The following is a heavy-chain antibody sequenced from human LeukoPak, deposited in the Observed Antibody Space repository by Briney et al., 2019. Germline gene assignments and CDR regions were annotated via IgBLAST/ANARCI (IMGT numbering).Heavy chain of an antibody. D-gene: IGHD4-23*01. J-gene: IGHJ6*03. V-gene: IGHV3-23*01. CDR1: GFTFSSYA. Sequence: GGSLRLSCAASGFTFSSYAMSWVRQAPGKGLEWVSAISDSGGSTYYADSVKGRFTISRDNSKNTLYLQMNSLRAEDTAVYYCARESGVTNYYYYYMDVWGKGTTVTVSS. CDR2: ISDSGGST. CDR3: ARESGVTNYYYYYMDV.